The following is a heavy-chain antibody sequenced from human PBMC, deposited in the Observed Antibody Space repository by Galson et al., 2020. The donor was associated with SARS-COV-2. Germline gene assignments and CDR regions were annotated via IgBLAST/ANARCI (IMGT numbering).Heavy chain of an antibody. D-gene: IGHD6-25*01. Sequence: GGSPRLSCSVSGFTFSNYWMSWVRQAPGKGLEWVANIKQDGSDKYYVATVRGRFTISRDNAKNSLYLQMNSLRAEDTALYYCRAADNGFDVWGQGTMVTVSS. V-gene: IGHV3-7*01. J-gene: IGHJ3*01. CDR2: IKQDGSDK. CDR1: GFTFSNYW. CDR3: RAADNGFDV.